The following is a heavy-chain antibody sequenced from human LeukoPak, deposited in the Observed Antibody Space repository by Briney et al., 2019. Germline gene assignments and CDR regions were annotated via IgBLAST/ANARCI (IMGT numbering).Heavy chain of an antibody. CDR2: IRNAVYGGTT. D-gene: IGHD1-1*01. J-gene: IGHJ4*02. CDR1: EFPFGDYA. CDR3: SRIGKAGTDY. V-gene: IGHV3-49*03. Sequence: GGSLRLSCAAGEFPFGDYALSWFRQPPGKGLNWVGYIRNAVYGGTTETAASLKDRFTVSRDDSKSVVYLQMSSLKTDATDIYSCSRIGKAGTDYWGQGTLVTVSS.